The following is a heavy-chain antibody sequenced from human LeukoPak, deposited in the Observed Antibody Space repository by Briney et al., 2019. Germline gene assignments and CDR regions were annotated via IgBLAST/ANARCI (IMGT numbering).Heavy chain of an antibody. Sequence: PSETLSLTCAVYGGSFSGYYWSWIRQPPGKGLEWIGEINHSGSTNYNSTLKSRVTISVDTPKNQFSLKLNSVPAADTAVYYCATLDPGHWGQGTLVTVSS. J-gene: IGHJ4*02. CDR3: ATLDPGH. D-gene: IGHD1-1*01. CDR2: INHSGST. CDR1: GGSFSGYY. V-gene: IGHV4-34*01.